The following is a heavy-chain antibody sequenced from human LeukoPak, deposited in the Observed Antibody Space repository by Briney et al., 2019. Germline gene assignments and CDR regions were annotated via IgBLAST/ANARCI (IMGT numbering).Heavy chain of an antibody. V-gene: IGHV3-23*01. CDR3: AKGQELDDGVFDS. Sequence: QPGGSLRLSCTASGFTFSSLAMTWVRQAPGKGLEWVSTIRSNGDTTYNADSVKGRFTISRDNSKNTLYLELNSLRVEDTATFYCAKGQELDDGVFDSWGQGTTVTVSS. D-gene: IGHD1-1*01. CDR2: IRSNGDTT. J-gene: IGHJ4*02. CDR1: GFTFSSLA.